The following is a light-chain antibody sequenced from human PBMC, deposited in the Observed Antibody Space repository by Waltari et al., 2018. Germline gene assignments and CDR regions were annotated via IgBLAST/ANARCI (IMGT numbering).Light chain of an antibody. CDR3: SSYAGSNNLL. V-gene: IGLV2-8*01. CDR1: SSDVGGDNY. CDR2: EVS. J-gene: IGLJ2*01. Sequence: QSALTQPPSASGSPGQSVTISCTGTSSDVGGDNYVSWYQQHPGKAPKLMIYEVSKRPSGVPDRFSGSKSGNTASLTVSGLQAEDEADYYCSSYAGSNNLLFGGGTKLTVL.